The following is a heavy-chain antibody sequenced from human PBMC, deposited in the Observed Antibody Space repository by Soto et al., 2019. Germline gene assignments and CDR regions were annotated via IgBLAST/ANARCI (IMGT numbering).Heavy chain of an antibody. Sequence: GGSLRLSCAASGFTFSSYDMHWVRQATGKGLEWVSAIGTAGDTYYPGSVKGRFTISRENAKNSLYLQMNSLRAEDTAVYYCARVEAKEYNHYYGMDVWGQATTVTVSS. V-gene: IGHV3-13*01. CDR3: ARVEAKEYNHYYGMDV. J-gene: IGHJ6*01. CDR2: IGTAGDT. CDR1: GFTFSSYD. D-gene: IGHD1-26*01.